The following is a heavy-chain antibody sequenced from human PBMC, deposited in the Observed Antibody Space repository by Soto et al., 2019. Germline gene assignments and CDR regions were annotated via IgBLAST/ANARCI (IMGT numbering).Heavy chain of an antibody. Sequence: SETLSLTCAVYCGSFSGYYCSWIRQPPGKGLEWIGEINHSGSTNYNPSLKSRVTISVDTSKNQFSLKLSSVTAADTAVYYCARADITMVRGGNYYYGMDVWGQGTTVTVSS. CDR3: ARADITMVRGGNYYYGMDV. D-gene: IGHD3-10*01. CDR2: INHSGST. J-gene: IGHJ6*02. V-gene: IGHV4-34*01. CDR1: CGSFSGYY.